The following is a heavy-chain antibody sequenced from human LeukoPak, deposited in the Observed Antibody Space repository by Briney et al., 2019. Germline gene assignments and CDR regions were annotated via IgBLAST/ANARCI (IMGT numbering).Heavy chain of an antibody. CDR2: VYHSGNT. V-gene: IGHV4-38-2*01. CDR3: ARVSGYYDFWSGYYAFDI. Sequence: SETLSLTCAVSGYSISSGYYCGWIRQPPGKGLEWIGSVYHSGNTYYNPSLKSRVTISVDRSKNQFSLKLSSVTAADTAVYYCARVSGYYDFWSGYYAFDIWGQGTMGTVSS. D-gene: IGHD3-3*01. J-gene: IGHJ3*02. CDR1: GYSISSGYY.